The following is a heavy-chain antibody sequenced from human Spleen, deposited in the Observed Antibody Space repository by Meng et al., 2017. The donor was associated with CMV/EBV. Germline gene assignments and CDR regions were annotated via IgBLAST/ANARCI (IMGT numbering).Heavy chain of an antibody. D-gene: IGHD2-2*01. Sequence: SGDYYWSWSRQSPGKGLEWIGYIYYTGSTYYNPSLKGRVTISVDTSKKQFSLNLSSVTAADTAVYYCARANWDVVVEPAVRGWFDPWGQGTLVTVSS. J-gene: IGHJ5*02. CDR2: IYYTGST. V-gene: IGHV4-30-4*08. CDR1: SGDYY. CDR3: ARANWDVVVEPAVRGWFDP.